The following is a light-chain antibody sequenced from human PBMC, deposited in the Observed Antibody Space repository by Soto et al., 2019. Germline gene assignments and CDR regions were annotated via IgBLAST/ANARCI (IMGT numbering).Light chain of an antibody. CDR2: GAS. Sequence: EIVLTQSPGTLSLSPGERATLSCRASQSVSSSYLAWYQQKPGQAPRLLIYGASSSATGIPDRFSGSGSGTDFTLTMSRLEPEDLAVYYCHQYGSSSPYTFGQGTKLDIK. V-gene: IGKV3-20*01. CDR3: HQYGSSSPYT. J-gene: IGKJ2*01. CDR1: QSVSSSY.